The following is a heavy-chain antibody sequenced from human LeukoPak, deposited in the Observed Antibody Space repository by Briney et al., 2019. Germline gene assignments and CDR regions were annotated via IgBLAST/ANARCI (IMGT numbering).Heavy chain of an antibody. CDR2: IYFSGST. J-gene: IGHJ4*02. CDR1: GGSISSSSYY. V-gene: IGHV4-39*01. Sequence: SETLSLTCTVSGGSISSSSYYWGWIRQPPGKGLEWIGSIYFSGSTYYNPSLKSRVTISVDTSKNQFSLRLSSVTAADTAVYYCASENCSGTSCSSLDYWGQGTLVTVSS. D-gene: IGHD2-2*01. CDR3: ASENCSGTSCSSLDY.